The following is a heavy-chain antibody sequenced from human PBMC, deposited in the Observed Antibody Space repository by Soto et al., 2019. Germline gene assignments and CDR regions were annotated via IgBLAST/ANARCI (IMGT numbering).Heavy chain of an antibody. CDR1: GGTFSSYA. CDR3: ARDERSGDNYYYYGMDV. CDR2: IIPIFGTA. D-gene: IGHD3-10*01. J-gene: IGHJ6*02. V-gene: IGHV1-69*06. Sequence: SVKVSCKASGGTFSSYAISWVRQAPGQGLEWMGGIIPIFGTANYAQKFQGRVTITADKSTSTAYMELSSLRSEDTAVYYCARDERSGDNYYYYGMDVWGQGTTVIVSS.